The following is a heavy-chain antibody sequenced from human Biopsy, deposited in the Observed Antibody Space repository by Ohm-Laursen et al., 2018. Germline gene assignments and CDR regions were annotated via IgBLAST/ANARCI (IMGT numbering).Heavy chain of an antibody. D-gene: IGHD4-23*01. CDR2: ISHTGYT. CDR3: ARGSNEYGGLYFPH. CDR1: GGSFTGHY. Sequence: PPGTLPPTCTVSGGSFTGHYWTWIRQPPGKGLEWIGHISHTGYTSYKSSLKSRVTISLDTSRKHFSLRLTSLAAADTAVYYCARGSNEYGGLYFPHWGQGTLVTVSS. V-gene: IGHV4-59*11. J-gene: IGHJ1*01.